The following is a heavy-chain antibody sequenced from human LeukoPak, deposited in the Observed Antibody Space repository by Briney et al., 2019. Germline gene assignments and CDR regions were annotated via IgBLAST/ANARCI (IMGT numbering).Heavy chain of an antibody. D-gene: IGHD6-19*01. CDR2: IYPGDSDT. J-gene: IGHJ4*02. Sequence: GESLKISCKGSGYSFTSYWIGWVRQMPGKGLEWMGIIYPGDSDTRYSPSFQGQVTISADKSISTAYLQWSSLKASDTAMYYCERPGDEWLDPFDYWGQGTLVTVSS. V-gene: IGHV5-51*01. CDR1: GYSFTSYW. CDR3: ERPGDEWLDPFDY.